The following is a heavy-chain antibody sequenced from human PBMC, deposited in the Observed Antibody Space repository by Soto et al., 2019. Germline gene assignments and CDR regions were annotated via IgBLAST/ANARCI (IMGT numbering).Heavy chain of an antibody. J-gene: IGHJ6*02. D-gene: IGHD3-10*01. CDR3: ARHRSLLWFGNQYYYYGMDV. Sequence: VASVKVSCKASGYTFTSYGISWVRQAPGQGLEWMGWISAYNGNTNYAQKLQGRVTMTTDTSTSTAYMELRSLRSDDTAVYYCARHRSLLWFGNQYYYYGMDVWGQGTTVTVSS. V-gene: IGHV1-18*04. CDR1: GYTFTSYG. CDR2: ISAYNGNT.